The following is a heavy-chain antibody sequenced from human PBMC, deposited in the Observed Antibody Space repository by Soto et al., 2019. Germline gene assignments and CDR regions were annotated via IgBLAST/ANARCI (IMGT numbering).Heavy chain of an antibody. Sequence: SETLSPTCTVSGGSISSNYWTWIRQPPGKGLEWIGYVYNSGSTNYNPSLKSRVTISEDTSKSQFSLKVNSMTAADTAVYYCARYRREAVAGYTLDNWGQGILVTVSS. D-gene: IGHD6-13*01. CDR2: VYNSGST. J-gene: IGHJ4*02. CDR1: GGSISSNY. V-gene: IGHV4-59*01. CDR3: ARYRREAVAGYTLDN.